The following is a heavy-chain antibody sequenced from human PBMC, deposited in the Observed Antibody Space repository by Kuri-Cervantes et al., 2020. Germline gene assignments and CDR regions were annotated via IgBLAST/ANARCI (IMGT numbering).Heavy chain of an antibody. CDR2: IGYIATDI. Sequence: GESLKISCTASGFTFTNYNINWVRQAPGKGLEWVSSIGYIATDIYYADSVWGRFTISRDNARNSVHLQMDSLRAEDTAVYYCARVFHLPDYYDSSGYYEAFDIWGQGTVVTVSS. V-gene: IGHV3-21*01. D-gene: IGHD3-22*01. CDR1: GFTFTNYN. J-gene: IGHJ3*02. CDR3: ARVFHLPDYYDSSGYYEAFDI.